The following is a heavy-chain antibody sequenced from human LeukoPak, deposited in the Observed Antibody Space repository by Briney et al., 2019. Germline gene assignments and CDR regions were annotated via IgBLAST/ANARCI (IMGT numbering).Heavy chain of an antibody. D-gene: IGHD2-8*01. J-gene: IGHJ4*02. CDR3: ARDYCTNGVCSVFDY. CDR1: GYTLTSYY. V-gene: IGHV1-46*01. Sequence: ASVKVSCKASGYTLTSYYMHWVRQAPGQGLEWMGIINPSGGSTSYAQKFQGRVTMTRDMSTSTVYMELSSLRSEDTAVYYCARDYCTNGVCSVFDYWGQGTLVTVSS. CDR2: INPSGGST.